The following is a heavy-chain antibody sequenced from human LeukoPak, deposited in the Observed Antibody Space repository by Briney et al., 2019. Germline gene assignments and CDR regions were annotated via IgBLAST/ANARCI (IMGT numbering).Heavy chain of an antibody. CDR2: IYTSGST. J-gene: IGHJ4*02. D-gene: IGHD3-16*02. V-gene: IGHV4-61*02. Sequence: PSETLSLTCTVSGGSISSSSYYWSWIRQPAGKGLEWIGRIYTSGSTNYNPSLKSRVTISVDTSKNQFSLKLSSVTAADTAVCYCARGKAYDYVWGSYRSPPKYYFDYWGQGTLVTVSS. CDR1: GGSISSSSYY. CDR3: ARGKAYDYVWGSYRSPPKYYFDY.